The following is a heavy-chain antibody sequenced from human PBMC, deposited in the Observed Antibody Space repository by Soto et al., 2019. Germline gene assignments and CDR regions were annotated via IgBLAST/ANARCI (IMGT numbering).Heavy chain of an antibody. J-gene: IGHJ4*02. CDR2: IYHSGNT. D-gene: IGHD3-10*01. CDR3: ACDYGLGSYRFDF. Sequence: PSETLSLTCAVSGGSVSSGDYSWSWIRQPPGKGLEWIGYIYHSGNTVYNPSLKSRVTISMDRSKNQFSLKLTSVTAADTAVYYCACDYGLGSYRFDFWGQGTLVTVSS. V-gene: IGHV4-30-2*01. CDR1: GGSVSSGDYS.